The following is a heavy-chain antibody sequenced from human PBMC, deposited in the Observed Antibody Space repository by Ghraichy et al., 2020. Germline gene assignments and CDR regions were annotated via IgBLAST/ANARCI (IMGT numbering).Heavy chain of an antibody. J-gene: IGHJ4*02. CDR2: IYYSGST. Sequence: SETLSLTCTVSGGSISSSSYYWGWIRQPPGKGLEWIGSIYYSGSTYYNPSLKSRVTISVDTSKNQFSLKLSSVTAADTAVYYCARRRRLGLRFDYWGQGTLVTVSS. D-gene: IGHD5-12*01. CDR3: ARRRRLGLRFDY. V-gene: IGHV4-39*01. CDR1: GGSISSSSYY.